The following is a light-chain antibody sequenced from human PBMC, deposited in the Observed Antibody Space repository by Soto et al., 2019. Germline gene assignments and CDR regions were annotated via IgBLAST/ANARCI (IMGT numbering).Light chain of an antibody. J-gene: IGKJ5*01. V-gene: IGKV3-11*01. CDR1: QTVPSR. CDR3: HQRSDWPLIS. Sequence: EIVLTHSQATLSVSPLEGVTLXFRASQTVPSRIAWYQQKPGQAPSLLIYGASTRATGVPDRFSGTGSGTDFTLTISSLEPEDFAVYYCHQRSDWPLISFGQGTRLEI. CDR2: GAS.